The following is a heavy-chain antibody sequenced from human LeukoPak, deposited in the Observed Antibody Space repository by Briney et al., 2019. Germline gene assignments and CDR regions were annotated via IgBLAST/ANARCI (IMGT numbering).Heavy chain of an antibody. CDR1: GGSFSGYY. CDR3: AGGSVEARNYYYYMDV. CDR2: INHSGST. Sequence: SETLSLTCAVYGGSFSGYYWSWIRQPPGKGLEWIGEINHSGSTNYNPSLKSRVTMSVDTSKNQFSLKLSSVTAADTAVYYCAGGSVEARNYYYYMDVWGKGTTVTVSS. J-gene: IGHJ6*03. V-gene: IGHV4-34*01. D-gene: IGHD3-10*01.